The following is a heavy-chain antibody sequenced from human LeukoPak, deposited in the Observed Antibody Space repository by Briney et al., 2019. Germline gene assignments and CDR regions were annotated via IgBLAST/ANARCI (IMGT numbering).Heavy chain of an antibody. Sequence: SETLSLTCTVSGGSISSSSYYWGWIRQPPGKGLGWIGSIYYSGSTYYNPSLKSRVTISVDTSKNQFSLKLSSVTAADTAVYYCARAPLDFWSGYYLFDYWGQGTLVTVSS. CDR2: IYYSGST. CDR1: GGSISSSSYY. CDR3: ARAPLDFWSGYYLFDY. J-gene: IGHJ4*02. D-gene: IGHD3-3*01. V-gene: IGHV4-39*01.